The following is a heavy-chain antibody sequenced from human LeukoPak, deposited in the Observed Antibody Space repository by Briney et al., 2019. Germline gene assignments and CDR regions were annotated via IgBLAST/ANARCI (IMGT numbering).Heavy chain of an antibody. V-gene: IGHV1-46*01. CDR3: ARDAGYCSSTSCYGKYNWFDP. CDR2: INPSGGST. Sequence: ASVKVSCKASGYTFTSYYMHWVRQAPGQGLEWMGIINPSGGSTSYAQKFQGRVTMTRGTSTSTVYMELSSLRSEDTAVYYCARDAGYCSSTSCYGKYNWFDPWGQGTLVTVSS. D-gene: IGHD2-2*01. CDR1: GYTFTSYY. J-gene: IGHJ5*02.